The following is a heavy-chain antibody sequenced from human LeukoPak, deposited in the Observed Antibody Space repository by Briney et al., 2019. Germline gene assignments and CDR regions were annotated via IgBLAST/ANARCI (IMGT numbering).Heavy chain of an antibody. CDR1: GFTFSSYE. D-gene: IGHD5-12*01. Sequence: GGSLRLSCAASGFTFSSYEMNWVRQAPGKGLEWVSYISSSGSTIYYADSVKGRFTISRDNAKNSLYLQMNSLRAEDTAVYYCAKGTLGVVAPTGYNWFDPWGQGTLVTVSS. J-gene: IGHJ5*02. CDR3: AKGTLGVVAPTGYNWFDP. V-gene: IGHV3-48*03. CDR2: ISSSGSTI.